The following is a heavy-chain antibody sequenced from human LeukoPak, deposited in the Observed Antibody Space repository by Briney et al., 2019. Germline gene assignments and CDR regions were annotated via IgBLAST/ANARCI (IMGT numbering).Heavy chain of an antibody. Sequence: SVTVSCKASGYTFTAHYIHWVRQAPGQGLEWMGWIDPNSGGTNYAQKFLGSVTMTGDTSINTAFMELSRLRSDDTAIYYCARGRGTTMVRGVITNYFDLWGRGALVSASS. D-gene: IGHD3-10*01. CDR1: GYTFTAHY. CDR3: ARGRGTTMVRGVITNYFDL. CDR2: IDPNSGGT. V-gene: IGHV1-2*02. J-gene: IGHJ2*01.